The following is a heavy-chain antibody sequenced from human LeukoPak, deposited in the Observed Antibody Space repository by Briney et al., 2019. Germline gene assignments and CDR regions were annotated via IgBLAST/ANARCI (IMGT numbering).Heavy chain of an antibody. CDR3: ANNALEGMIAIHGMDV. Sequence: PSETLSLTCTVSGGSISNSSYYWDWIRQPPGKGLEWIAIIYYSGNTSYNPSLNSRVTMSVDASKKQFSLRLSSVTAADTTVYCCANNALEGMIAIHGMDVWGQGTTVTVSS. V-gene: IGHV4-39*01. D-gene: IGHD3-16*01. CDR2: IYYSGNT. CDR1: GGSISNSSYY. J-gene: IGHJ6*02.